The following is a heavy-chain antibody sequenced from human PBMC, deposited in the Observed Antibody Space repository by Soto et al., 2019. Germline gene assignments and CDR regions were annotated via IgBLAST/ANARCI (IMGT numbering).Heavy chain of an antibody. V-gene: IGHV3-48*01. CDR2: INSDGDVR. CDR3: SRRDVFDL. CDR1: GFTLSTSA. Sequence: GGSLRLSCKVSGFTLSTSAMNWVRQAPGKGLEWVSYINSDGDVRHYADSVKGRFTVSRDNAKKLVYLQMNNVGAADTAVYFCSRRDVFDLWGQGATVTVSS. J-gene: IGHJ3*01. D-gene: IGHD2-2*01.